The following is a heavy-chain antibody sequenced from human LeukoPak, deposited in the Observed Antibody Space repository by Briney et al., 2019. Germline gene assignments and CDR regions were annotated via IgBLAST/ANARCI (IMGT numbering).Heavy chain of an antibody. Sequence: ASVTVSFTASGYTFTTYGISWVRQAPGQGGEWMGWINVYNGKTNYAQKLQGRVTMTTETSTSTDYMELRSLRSDDTALYYCARPRGSSGRGGFDYWGQGTLVTVSS. CDR2: INVYNGKT. J-gene: IGHJ4*02. V-gene: IGHV1-18*01. CDR3: ARPRGSSGRGGFDY. CDR1: GYTFTTYG. D-gene: IGHD6-19*01.